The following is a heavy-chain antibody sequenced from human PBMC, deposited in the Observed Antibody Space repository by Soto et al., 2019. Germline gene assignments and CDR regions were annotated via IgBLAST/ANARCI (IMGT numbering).Heavy chain of an antibody. V-gene: IGHV3-7*01. CDR3: ARDKALHGTTVFYYYYYYMDV. D-gene: IGHD4-17*01. Sequence: GGSLRLSCAASGFTFSSYWMSWVRQAPGKGLEWVANIKQDGSEKYYVDSVKGRFTISRDNAKNSLYLQMNSLRAEDTAVYYCARDKALHGTTVFYYYYYYMDVWGKGTTVTVSS. CDR1: GFTFSSYW. J-gene: IGHJ6*03. CDR2: IKQDGSEK.